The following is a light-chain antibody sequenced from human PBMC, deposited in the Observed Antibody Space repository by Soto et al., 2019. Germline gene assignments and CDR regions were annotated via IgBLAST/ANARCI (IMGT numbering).Light chain of an antibody. J-gene: IGLJ2*01. Sequence: QSALTQPASVSGSPGQSITISCTGTSSDVGGYNYVSWYQQHPGKAPKLMIYDVSNRPSGVSNRFSGSKSGNTASLTISGLQAEYEADYYCSSYTSSSTLTVVFGGGTQLTVL. CDR1: SSDVGGYNY. CDR3: SSYTSSSTLTVV. CDR2: DVS. V-gene: IGLV2-14*01.